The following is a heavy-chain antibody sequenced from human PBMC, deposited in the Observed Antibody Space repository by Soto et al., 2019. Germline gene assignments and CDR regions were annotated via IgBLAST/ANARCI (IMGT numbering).Heavy chain of an antibody. CDR3: NRGSEYDFWSGYL. Sequence: QERLVQSGADVRKPGSSVKVSCTVIGVTSTRYAINWVRQAPGQGLEWMGGIVPMFGTSKYAQKFQGRVTITADTSTNIAYMELRSLRSEDTAVYYCNRGSEYDFWSGYLWGQGTLVSVCS. D-gene: IGHD3-3*01. V-gene: IGHV1-69*06. J-gene: IGHJ4*02. CDR1: GVTSTRYA. CDR2: IVPMFGTS.